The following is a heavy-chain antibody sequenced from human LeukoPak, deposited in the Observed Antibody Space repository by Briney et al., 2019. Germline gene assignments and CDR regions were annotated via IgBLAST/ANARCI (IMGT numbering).Heavy chain of an antibody. CDR2: ISGSGANT. Sequence: PGGSLRLSCAASGFTFSSYAMSWVRQAPGKGLEWVSAISGSGANTYYADSVKGRFTISRDNSKNTLYLQMNSLRAEDTAVYYCARGYSSGYHYFDLWGQGTLVTVSS. V-gene: IGHV3-23*01. D-gene: IGHD5-18*01. CDR1: GFTFSSYA. CDR3: ARGYSSGYHYFDL. J-gene: IGHJ4*02.